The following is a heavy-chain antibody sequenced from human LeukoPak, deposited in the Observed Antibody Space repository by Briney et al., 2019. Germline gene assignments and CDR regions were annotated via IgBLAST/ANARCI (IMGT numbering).Heavy chain of an antibody. V-gene: IGHV3-20*04. Sequence: GGFLRLSCAASGFTFDDYGMSWVRQAPGKGLEWVSGINWNGGSTGYADSVKGRFTISRDNAKNSLYLQMNSLRAEDTALYYCARDYSSLVYFDYWGQGTLVTVSS. CDR2: INWNGGST. D-gene: IGHD6-13*01. J-gene: IGHJ4*02. CDR3: ARDYSSLVYFDY. CDR1: GFTFDDYG.